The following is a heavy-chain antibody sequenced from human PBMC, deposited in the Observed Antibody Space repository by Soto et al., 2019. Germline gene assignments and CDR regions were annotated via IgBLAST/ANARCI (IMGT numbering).Heavy chain of an antibody. V-gene: IGHV4-39*01. CDR3: ARHPRDDYNYGGSGIFDY. Sequence: QLQLQESGPGLVKPSETLSLTCSVSGGSISSRTFWWAWIRQPPGKGLEWIGDMYYSGSSYSSPSLKSRVTLPGETSKTQLSMKLNSVTAADTAVYYCARHPRDDYNYGGSGIFDYWGQGTLVTVSS. CDR2: MYYSGSS. D-gene: IGHD4-4*01. CDR1: GGSISSRTFW. J-gene: IGHJ4*02.